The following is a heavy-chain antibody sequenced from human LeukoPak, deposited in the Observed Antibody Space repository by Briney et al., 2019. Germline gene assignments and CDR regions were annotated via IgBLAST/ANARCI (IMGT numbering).Heavy chain of an antibody. CDR1: GFTFSSYW. D-gene: IGHD6-19*01. Sequence: GGSLRLSCAASGFTFSSYWMHWVRQAPGKGLVWVARINSEGSSTSYADSGKGRFTISRDNAKNTLYLQMNSLRAEDTAVYYCARETVGGSGWYYFDYWGQGTLVTVSS. CDR3: ARETVGGSGWYYFDY. J-gene: IGHJ4*02. CDR2: INSEGSST. V-gene: IGHV3-74*01.